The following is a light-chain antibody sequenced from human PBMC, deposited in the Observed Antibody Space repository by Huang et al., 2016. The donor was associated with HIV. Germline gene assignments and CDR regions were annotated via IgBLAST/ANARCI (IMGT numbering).Light chain of an antibody. V-gene: IGKV1-39*01. CDR2: GAS. CDR3: QKSYTTPLT. Sequence: DIQMTQSPSSLSASVGDRVTITCRASQSISAYLNWYQQKPGKAPKRLIYGASNLQSGVPSRFSGSGSGTDFTLTINSLQPEDFATYYCQKSYTTPLTFGGGTKVEI. J-gene: IGKJ4*01. CDR1: QSISAY.